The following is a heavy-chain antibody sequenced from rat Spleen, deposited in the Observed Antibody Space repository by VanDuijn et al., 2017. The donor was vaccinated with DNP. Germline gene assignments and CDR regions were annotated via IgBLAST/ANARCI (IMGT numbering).Heavy chain of an antibody. J-gene: IGHJ2*01. D-gene: IGHD1-8*01. CDR2: ITSSGSDT. CDR3: TTDNYSAPFDY. Sequence: EVQLVESGGDLVQPGRSLKLSCVASGFTFNNYWMTWIRQVPGKGLEWFASITSSGSDTYYPDSVQGRFTISRENAKNTLYLQMDSLRYEDTATYYCTTDNYSAPFDYWGQGVMVTVSS. V-gene: IGHV5-31*01. CDR1: GFTFNNYW.